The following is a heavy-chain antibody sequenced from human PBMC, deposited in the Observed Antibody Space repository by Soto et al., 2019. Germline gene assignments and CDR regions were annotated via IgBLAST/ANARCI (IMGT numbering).Heavy chain of an antibody. CDR1: GFSLSTSGVG. J-gene: IGHJ4*02. CDR3: PGGVVVSTAGFDY. CDR2: IYWDDDK. D-gene: IGHD3-22*01. V-gene: IGHV2-5*02. Sequence: QITLKESGPTLVKPTQTLTLTCTFSGFSLSTSGVGVGWIRQPPGKALEWLALIYWDDDKRYSPSLKSRLTHAKDTTKTKLLLALRNMDPDDTATYCCPGGVVVSTAGFDYVGQGTLVTVSS.